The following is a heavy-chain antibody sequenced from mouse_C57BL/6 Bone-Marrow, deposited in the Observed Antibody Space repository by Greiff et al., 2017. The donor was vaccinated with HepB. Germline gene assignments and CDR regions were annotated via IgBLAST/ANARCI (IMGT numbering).Heavy chain of an antibody. CDR1: GYTFTSYW. J-gene: IGHJ4*01. V-gene: IGHV1-69*01. D-gene: IGHD1-1*01. CDR2: IDPSDSYT. Sequence: QVQLKQPGAELVMPGASVKLSCKASGYTFTSYWMHWVKQRPGQGLEWIGEIDPSDSYTNYNQKFKGKSTLTVDKSSSTAYMQLSSLTSEDSAVYYCARTDYYGSRDYAMDYWGQGTSVTVSS. CDR3: ARTDYYGSRDYAMDY.